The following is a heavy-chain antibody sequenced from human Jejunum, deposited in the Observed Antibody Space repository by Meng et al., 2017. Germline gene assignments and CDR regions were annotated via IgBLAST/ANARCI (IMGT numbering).Heavy chain of an antibody. Sequence: QVQLVESGGGVVQPGKSLRLSCAASGFSFSSYGMYWVRQAPGKGLGWVAVIWYDGSNEYYAESVEGRFTISRDNSKNAVYLQMNSLRADDTAVYYCARDSTGWYVLDYWGQGTLVTVSS. CDR2: IWYDGSNE. CDR1: GFSFSSYG. D-gene: IGHD6-19*01. V-gene: IGHV3-33*01. CDR3: ARDSTGWYVLDY. J-gene: IGHJ4*02.